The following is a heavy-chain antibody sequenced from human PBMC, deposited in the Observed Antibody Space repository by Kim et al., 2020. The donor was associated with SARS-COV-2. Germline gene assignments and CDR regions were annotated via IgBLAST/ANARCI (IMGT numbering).Heavy chain of an antibody. CDR2: ISYDGGNE. CDR1: GFTFSTYG. V-gene: IGHV3-30*03. D-gene: IGHD3-22*01. Sequence: GGSLRLSCAVSGFTFSTYGMHWVRQAPGKGLEWLAFISYDGGNEYYAESVKGRCTISRDNSKNTVYLQMNSLRVEDTAVYYCARDRKDYYDTKSYYFIGTPDFWGQGTRVPVSS. CDR3: ARDRKDYYDTKSYYFIGTPDF. J-gene: IGHJ4*02.